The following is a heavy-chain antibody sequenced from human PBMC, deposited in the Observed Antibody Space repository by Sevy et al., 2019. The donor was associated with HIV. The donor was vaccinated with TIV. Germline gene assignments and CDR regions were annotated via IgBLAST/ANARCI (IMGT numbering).Heavy chain of an antibody. V-gene: IGHV3-30*04. CDR3: AIQDYYDFWSGYSAALFFYGMDV. CDR1: GFTFSSYA. J-gene: IGHJ6*02. D-gene: IGHD3-3*01. Sequence: GGSLRLSCAASGFTFSSYAMHWVRQAPGKGLEWVAVISYDGSNKYYADSVKGRFTISRDNSKNTLYLQMNGLRAEDTAVYYCAIQDYYDFWSGYSAALFFYGMDVWGQGTTVTVSS. CDR2: ISYDGSNK.